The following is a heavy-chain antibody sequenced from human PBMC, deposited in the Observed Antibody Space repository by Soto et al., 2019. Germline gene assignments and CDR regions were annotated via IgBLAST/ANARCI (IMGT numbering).Heavy chain of an antibody. J-gene: IGHJ4*02. V-gene: IGHV1-69*13. CDR3: ARTYYYDGIFDY. D-gene: IGHD3-22*01. Sequence: GASVKVSCKASGGTFSSYAISWVRQAPGQGLEWMGGIIPIFGTANYAQKFQGRVTITADESTSTAYMEPSSLRSEDTAVYYCARTYYYDGIFDYWGQGTLVTVSS. CDR1: GGTFSSYA. CDR2: IIPIFGTA.